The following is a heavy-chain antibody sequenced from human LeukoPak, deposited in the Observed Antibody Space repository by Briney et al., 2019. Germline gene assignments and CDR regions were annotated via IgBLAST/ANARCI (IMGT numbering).Heavy chain of an antibody. Sequence: SETLSLTCTVSGGSISSYYWGWIRQPPGKGLEWIGSIYYSGSTYYSPSLKSRVTISVDTSKNQFSLKLSSVTAADTAVYYCARPRQQLVVLPDYWGQGTLVTVSS. CDR3: ARPRQQLVVLPDY. D-gene: IGHD6-13*01. CDR2: IYYSGST. V-gene: IGHV4-39*01. J-gene: IGHJ4*02. CDR1: GGSISSYY.